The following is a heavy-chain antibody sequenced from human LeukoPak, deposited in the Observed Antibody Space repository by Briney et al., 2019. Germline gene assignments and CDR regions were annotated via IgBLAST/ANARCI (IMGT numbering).Heavy chain of an antibody. CDR3: ARMGWLQTRYYFYMDV. V-gene: IGHV4-59*01. Sequence: SETLSLTCTVSGGSISSYYWSWIRQPPGKGLEWIGYIYCSGSTNYNSSLESRVTISVDTSKNQFSLKLSSVTAADTAVYYCARMGWLQTRYYFYMDVWGKGTTVTVSS. D-gene: IGHD5-24*01. J-gene: IGHJ6*03. CDR1: GGSISSYY. CDR2: IYCSGST.